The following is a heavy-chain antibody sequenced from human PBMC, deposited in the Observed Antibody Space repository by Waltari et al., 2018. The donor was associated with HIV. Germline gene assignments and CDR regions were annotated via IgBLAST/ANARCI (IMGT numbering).Heavy chain of an antibody. J-gene: IGHJ6*02. D-gene: IGHD5-12*01. CDR1: GYSISSGYY. Sequence: QVQLQESGPGLVKPSETLSLTCAVSGYSISSGYYWGWIRQPPGKGLEWIGSIYHSGSTYYNPSIKSRVTISVDTSKNQFSLKLSSVTAADTAVYYCARDPGTVSDGYNWGYLDYYYGMDVWGQGTTVTVSS. V-gene: IGHV4-38-2*02. CDR3: ARDPGTVSDGYNWGYLDYYYGMDV. CDR2: IYHSGST.